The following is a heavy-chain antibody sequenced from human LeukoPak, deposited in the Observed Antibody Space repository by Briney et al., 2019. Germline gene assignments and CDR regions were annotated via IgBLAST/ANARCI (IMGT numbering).Heavy chain of an antibody. V-gene: IGHV4-34*01. D-gene: IGHD1-26*01. CDR2: INHSGST. Sequence: PSETLSLTCAVYGGSFSGYYWSWIRQPPGKGLEWIGEINHSGSTNYNPSLKSRVTISVDTSKNQFSLKLSSVTAADTAVYYCARDLGSYVGYWGQGTLVTVSS. CDR1: GGSFSGYY. J-gene: IGHJ4*02. CDR3: ARDLGSYVGY.